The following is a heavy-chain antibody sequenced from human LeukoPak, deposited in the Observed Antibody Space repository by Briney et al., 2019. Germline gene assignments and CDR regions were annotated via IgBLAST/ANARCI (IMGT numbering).Heavy chain of an antibody. CDR1: GFTFSGYW. J-gene: IGHJ4*02. V-gene: IGHV3-74*01. CDR3: ARASELELPHFDY. D-gene: IGHD1-7*01. CDR2: INSDGSST. Sequence: PGGSLRLSCAASGFTFSGYWMHWVRQVPGKGLVWVSRINSDGSSTSYADSVKGRFTVSRDNAKNTLYLQMNSLRAEDTAVYYCARASELELPHFDYWGQGTLVTVSS.